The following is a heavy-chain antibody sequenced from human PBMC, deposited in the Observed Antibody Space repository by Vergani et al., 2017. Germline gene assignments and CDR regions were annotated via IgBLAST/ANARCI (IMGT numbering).Heavy chain of an antibody. Sequence: EGQLLESGGGLVQPGGSWRLSCAGAGFTFDTYTMAYVRQAPGKGLEWVGTISSGGGEIFYADSVKGRFTISRDNSTNTLFLQINSLKDEDTAVYYCTTEWGLYELHGEYFQYWG. CDR2: ISSGGGEI. CDR3: TTEWGLYELHGEYFQY. CDR1: GFTFDTYT. V-gene: IGHV3-23*01. J-gene: IGHJ1*01. D-gene: IGHD1-26*01.